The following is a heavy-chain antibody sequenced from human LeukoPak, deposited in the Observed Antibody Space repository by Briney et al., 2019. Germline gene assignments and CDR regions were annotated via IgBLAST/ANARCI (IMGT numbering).Heavy chain of an antibody. V-gene: IGHV3-21*01. CDR2: ISSSSSYI. CDR3: ARVVVPTALSAFHI. CDR1: GFTFSSYS. J-gene: IGHJ3*02. Sequence: GGSLRLSCAASGFTFSSYSMNWVRQAPGKGLEWVSSISSSSSYIYYADSVKGRFTISRDNAKNSLYLQMNSLRAEDTAVYYCARVVVPTALSAFHIWGQGTMVTVSS. D-gene: IGHD2-2*01.